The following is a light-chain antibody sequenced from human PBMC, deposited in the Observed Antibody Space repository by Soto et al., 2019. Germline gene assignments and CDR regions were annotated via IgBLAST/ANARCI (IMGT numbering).Light chain of an antibody. CDR3: QQRKSSPIT. CDR2: AAS. V-gene: IGKV1-9*01. Sequence: DIQLTQSPSFLSASVGDRVTITCRASQDINTCLAWYQQKPGKAPKLLIFAASTLQNGVPSRFSGSGSGTEFTVTITSLHPEDFATYYCQQRKSSPITFGQGTRLEI. CDR1: QDINTC. J-gene: IGKJ5*01.